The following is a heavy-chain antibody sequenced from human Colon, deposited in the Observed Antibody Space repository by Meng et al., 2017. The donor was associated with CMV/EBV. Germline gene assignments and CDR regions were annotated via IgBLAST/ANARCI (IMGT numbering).Heavy chain of an antibody. CDR3: ARGGLSYDNYSDS. CDR2: ISGDYSVI. CDR1: GFTFSDYY. Sequence: GGSLRLSCAASGFTFSDYYMSWIRQAPGKGLEWVSYISGDYSVIHYLDSVKGRFTISRDNAEKSLSLQMNSLRADDTAVYYCARGGLSYDNYSDSWGHGTLVTVSS. V-gene: IGHV3-11*04. D-gene: IGHD1-26*01. J-gene: IGHJ5*01.